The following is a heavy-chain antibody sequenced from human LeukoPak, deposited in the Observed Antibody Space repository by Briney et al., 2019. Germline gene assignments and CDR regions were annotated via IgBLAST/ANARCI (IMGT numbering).Heavy chain of an antibody. CDR2: INPDGSNT. Sequence: PGGSLRLSCAASGFTFSNYWMHWVRQDPGKGLVWVSDINPDGSNTNYADSVKGRFTISRDNAKNALYLQMNSLRAEDTAVYYCAKDLHYGSADYWGQGTLVTVSS. CDR1: GFTFSNYW. D-gene: IGHD3-10*01. V-gene: IGHV3-74*01. CDR3: AKDLHYGSADY. J-gene: IGHJ4*02.